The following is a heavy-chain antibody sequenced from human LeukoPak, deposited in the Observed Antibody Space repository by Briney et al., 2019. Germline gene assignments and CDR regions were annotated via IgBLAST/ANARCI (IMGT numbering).Heavy chain of an antibody. V-gene: IGHV3-30*02. Sequence: GGSLRLSCAASGFTFSSYGMHWVRQAPGKGLEWVAFIRYDGSNKYYADSVKGRFTISRDNSKNTLYLQMNSLRAEDTAVYYCAKGLLYYDSSGYFDYWGQGTLVTVSS. CDR2: IRYDGSNK. J-gene: IGHJ4*02. D-gene: IGHD3-22*01. CDR1: GFTFSSYG. CDR3: AKGLLYYDSSGYFDY.